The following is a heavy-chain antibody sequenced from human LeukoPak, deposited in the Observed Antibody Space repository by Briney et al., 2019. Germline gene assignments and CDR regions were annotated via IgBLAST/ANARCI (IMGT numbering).Heavy chain of an antibody. V-gene: IGHV1-69*13. J-gene: IGHJ4*02. Sequence: SVKVSCKASGGTFSSYAVSWVRQAPGQGLEWMGGIIPIFGTANYAQKFQGRVTITADESTSTAYMELSSLRSEDTAVYYCVIVAVAGFVDYWGQGTLVTVSS. D-gene: IGHD6-19*01. CDR3: VIVAVAGFVDY. CDR2: IIPIFGTA. CDR1: GGTFSSYA.